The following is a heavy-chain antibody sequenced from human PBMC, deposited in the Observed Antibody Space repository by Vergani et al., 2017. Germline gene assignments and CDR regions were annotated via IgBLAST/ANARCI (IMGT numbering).Heavy chain of an antibody. D-gene: IGHD3-10*01. V-gene: IGHV1-69*01. CDR2: IIPIFGTA. CDR3: ACVGTGENNPRGSDDY. J-gene: IGHJ4*02. CDR1: GGTFSSYA. Sequence: QVQLVQSGAEVKKPGSSVKVSCKASGGTFSSYAISWVRQAPGPGLEWMGGIIPIFGTANYAQKFQGRVTITADESTSTAYMELRSLRSEDTAVYYCACVGTGENNPRGSDDYWGQGTLVTVSS.